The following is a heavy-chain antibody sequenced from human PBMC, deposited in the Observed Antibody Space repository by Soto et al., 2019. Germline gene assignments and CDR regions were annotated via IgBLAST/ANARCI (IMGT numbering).Heavy chain of an antibody. CDR2: ISGSGGST. V-gene: IGHV3-23*01. CDR1: GFTFSSYA. CDR3: AKDIYSGLGLWYFDL. J-gene: IGHJ2*01. D-gene: IGHD1-26*01. Sequence: GGSLRLSCAASGFTFSSYAMSWVRQAPGKGLEWVSAISGSGGSTYYADSVKGRFTISRDNSKNTLYLQMNSLRAEDTAVYYCAKDIYSGLGLWYFDLWGRGTLVTVSS.